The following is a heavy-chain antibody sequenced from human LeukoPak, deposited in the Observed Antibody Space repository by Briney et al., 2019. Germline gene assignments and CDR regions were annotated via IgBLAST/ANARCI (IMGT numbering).Heavy chain of an antibody. D-gene: IGHD3-22*01. CDR2: ISYDGSNK. Sequence: GRSLRLSCAASGFTFSSYAMHRVRQAPGKGLEWVAVISYDGSNKYYADSVKGRFTISRDNSKNTLYLQMNSLRAEDTAVYYCARDDSSGYYYASLDYWGQGTLVTVSS. CDR1: GFTFSSYA. CDR3: ARDDSSGYYYASLDY. J-gene: IGHJ4*02. V-gene: IGHV3-30-3*01.